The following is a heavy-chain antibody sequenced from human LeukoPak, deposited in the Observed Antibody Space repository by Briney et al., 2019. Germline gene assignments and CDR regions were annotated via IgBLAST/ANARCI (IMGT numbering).Heavy chain of an antibody. CDR2: INHSGST. CDR3: ARKSASSAAFDI. Sequence: SETLSLTCAVYGGSFSGYYWSWIRQPPGKGLEWIGEINHSGSTNYNPSLKSRVTTSVDTSKNQFSLKLSSVTAADTAVYYCARKSASSAAFDIWGQGTMVTVSS. CDR1: GGSFSGYY. D-gene: IGHD6-6*01. J-gene: IGHJ3*02. V-gene: IGHV4-34*01.